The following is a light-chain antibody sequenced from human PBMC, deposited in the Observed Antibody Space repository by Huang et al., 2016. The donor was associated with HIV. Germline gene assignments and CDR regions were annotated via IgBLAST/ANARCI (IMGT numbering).Light chain of an antibody. CDR3: QQSYSALFT. V-gene: IGKV1-39*01. CDR1: QRISNY. J-gene: IGKJ3*01. Sequence: DIQMTQSPFSLSASVGDRVTITCRASQRISNYLSWYQHKPGKAPKLLIYTASNLQTGVPPRFSGSGSGTDFTLTITSLQPEDFATYYCQQSYSALFTFGPGTKVEIK. CDR2: TAS.